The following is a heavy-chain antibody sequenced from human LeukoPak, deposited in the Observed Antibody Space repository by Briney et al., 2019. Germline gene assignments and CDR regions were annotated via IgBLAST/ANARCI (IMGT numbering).Heavy chain of an antibody. V-gene: IGHV3-33*08. D-gene: IGHD3-10*01. CDR3: AKNELLWFGEFDAFDI. J-gene: IGHJ3*02. CDR2: IWPNGSNK. CDR1: GFTFSSYW. Sequence: GGSLRLSCAASGFTFSSYWMHWVRQAPGKGLEWVAVIWPNGSNKYHADSVKGRFTISRDNSKNMLYLQTNSLRAEDTAVYYCAKNELLWFGEFDAFDIWGQGTMVTVSS.